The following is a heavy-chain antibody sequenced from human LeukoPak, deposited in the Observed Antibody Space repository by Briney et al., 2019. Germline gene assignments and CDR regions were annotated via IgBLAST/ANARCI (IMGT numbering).Heavy chain of an antibody. J-gene: IGHJ4*02. V-gene: IGHV3-21*01. CDR1: GFTFSSYS. CDR3: ARASIAAREVIY. CDR2: ISSSSSYI. Sequence: GGSLRLSCAASGFTFSSYSMNWVRQAPGKGLEWVSSISSSSSYIYYADSVKGRCTISRDNAKNSLYLQMNSLRAEDTAVYYCARASIAAREVIYWGQGTLVTVSS. D-gene: IGHD6-6*01.